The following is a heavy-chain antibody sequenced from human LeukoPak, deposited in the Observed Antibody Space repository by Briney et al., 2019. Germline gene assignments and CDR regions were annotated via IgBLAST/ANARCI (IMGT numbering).Heavy chain of an antibody. D-gene: IGHD5/OR15-5a*01. CDR3: ARSNDAFDI. Sequence: PGGSLRLSCAASVFTVSSNYMNWVRQAPGKGLEWVSIIYSGGSTFYADSVKGRFTISRDNSKNTLHLQMNSLRAEDTAVYYCARSNDAFDIWGQGTMVTVSS. V-gene: IGHV3-53*01. J-gene: IGHJ3*02. CDR1: VFTVSSNY. CDR2: IYSGGST.